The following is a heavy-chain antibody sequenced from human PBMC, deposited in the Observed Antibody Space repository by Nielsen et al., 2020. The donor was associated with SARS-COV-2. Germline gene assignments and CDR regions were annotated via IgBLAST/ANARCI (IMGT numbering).Heavy chain of an antibody. CDR1: GGSISSGGYY. CDR3: ARDPPYYYDSSGYPSQEAFDI. D-gene: IGHD3-22*01. V-gene: IGHV4-31*03. Sequence: SETLSLTCTVSGGSISSGGYYWSWIRQHPGKGLEWIGYIYYSGSTYYNPSLKSRVTISVDTSKNQFSLKLSSVTAADTAVYYCARDPPYYYDSSGYPSQEAFDIWGQGTMVTVSS. J-gene: IGHJ3*02. CDR2: IYYSGST.